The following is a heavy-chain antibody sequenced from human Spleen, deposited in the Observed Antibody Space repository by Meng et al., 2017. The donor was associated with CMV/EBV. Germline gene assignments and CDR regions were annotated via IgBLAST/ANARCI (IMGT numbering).Heavy chain of an antibody. Sequence: GYTFPSYSMNWVRPAPGQGLEWMGIINPSGGSTSYAQKFQGRVTMTRDTSTSTVYMELSSLRSEDTAVYYCARDIRDFWSGYYYFDYWGQGTLVTVSS. D-gene: IGHD3-3*01. CDR2: INPSGGST. J-gene: IGHJ4*02. CDR3: ARDIRDFWSGYYYFDY. CDR1: GYTFPSYS. V-gene: IGHV1-46*01.